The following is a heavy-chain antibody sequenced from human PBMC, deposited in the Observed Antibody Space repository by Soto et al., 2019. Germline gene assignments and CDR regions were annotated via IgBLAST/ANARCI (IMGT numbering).Heavy chain of an antibody. D-gene: IGHD6-13*01. J-gene: IGHJ4*02. CDR1: GFTFSSYG. V-gene: IGHV3-30*03. CDR2: ISYDGSNK. Sequence: GGSLRLSCAASGFTFSSYGMHWVRQAPGKGLEWVAVISYDGSNKYYADSVKGRFTISRDNSKNTLYLQMNSLRAEDTAVYYCARIAAAGTEYWGQGTLVTVSS. CDR3: ARIAAAGTEY.